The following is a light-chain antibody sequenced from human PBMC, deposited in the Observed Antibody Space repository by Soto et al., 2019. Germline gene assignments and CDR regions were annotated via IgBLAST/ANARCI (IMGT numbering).Light chain of an antibody. CDR1: QSIRNY. J-gene: IGKJ1*01. CDR2: DAS. V-gene: IGKV3-11*01. CDR3: HQCCSWWT. Sequence: EIEVTQSPATLSLSPGERATLSCRASQSIRNYLAWYQQKPGQAPRLLIYDASNRASGIPARFSGSGSGTGFTLTSISLGPEDVAVYFCHQCCSWWTFGQGTMVE.